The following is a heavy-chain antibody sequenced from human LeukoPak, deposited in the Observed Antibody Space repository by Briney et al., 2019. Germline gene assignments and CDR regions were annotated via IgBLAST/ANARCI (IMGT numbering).Heavy chain of an antibody. V-gene: IGHV3-30*02. CDR2: KRYEGWNK. D-gene: IGHD6-13*01. Sequence: PGGSVSLLCALCGLLLRLHGMHGAPRAPAKGWEGGAFKRYEGWNKYYADYVKGRFTISRDNSKNTLYLQMNSLRAEDTAVYYCAKDSRYSSSWYQPFLLYFDYWGQGTLVTVSS. CDR1: GLLLRLHG. CDR3: AKDSRYSSSWYQPFLLYFDY. J-gene: IGHJ4*02.